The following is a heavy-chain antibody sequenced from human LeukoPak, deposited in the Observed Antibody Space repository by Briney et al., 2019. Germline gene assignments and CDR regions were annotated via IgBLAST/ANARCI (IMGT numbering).Heavy chain of an antibody. CDR1: GFTFGDYG. D-gene: IGHD2-2*01. CDR3: ANYHVGGPPRWLVPAAAGLDY. CDR2: ISGSGGST. Sequence: PGGSLRLSCTTSGFTFGDYGMSWFRQAPGKGLEWVSAISGSGGSTYYADSVKGRFTISRDNSKNTLYLQMNSLRAEDTAVYYCANYHVGGPPRWLVPAAAGLDYWGQGTLVTVSS. J-gene: IGHJ4*02. V-gene: IGHV3-23*01.